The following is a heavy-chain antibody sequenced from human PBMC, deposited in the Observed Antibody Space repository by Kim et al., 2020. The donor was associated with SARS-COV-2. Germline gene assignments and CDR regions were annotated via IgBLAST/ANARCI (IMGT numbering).Heavy chain of an antibody. D-gene: IGHD2-15*01. J-gene: IGHJ5*02. CDR3: AREIPGGYCSGGSCYSGAWFDP. Sequence: ASVKVSCKASGYTFTSYGISWVRQAPGQGLEWMGWISAYNGNTNYAQKLQGRVTMTTDTSTSTAYMELRSLRSDDTAVYYCAREIPGGYCSGGSCYSGAWFDPWGQGTLVTVSS. CDR2: ISAYNGNT. V-gene: IGHV1-18*04. CDR1: GYTFTSYG.